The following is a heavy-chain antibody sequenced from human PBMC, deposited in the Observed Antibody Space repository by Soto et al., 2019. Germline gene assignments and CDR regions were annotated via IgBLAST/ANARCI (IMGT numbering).Heavy chain of an antibody. J-gene: IGHJ4*02. V-gene: IGHV3-21*01. CDR1: GFTFSTSS. Sequence: SGGSLRLSCAASGFTFSTSSMNWVRQSPGKGLEWVSSISGTSDYIDYADAVRGRFTVSRDNAKNSLYLQMNSLRAEDTAVYYCAPRIENDYDSSGYDVYWGQGTPVTVSS. CDR3: APRIENDYDSSGYDVY. D-gene: IGHD3-22*01. CDR2: ISGTSDYI.